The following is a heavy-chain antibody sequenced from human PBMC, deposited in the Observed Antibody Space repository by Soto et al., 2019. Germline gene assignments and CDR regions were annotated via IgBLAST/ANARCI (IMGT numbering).Heavy chain of an antibody. Sequence: GGSLRLSCAASGFTVSSYALNWVRQSPGKGLQWVSVISGSGSSTHYADSVKGRFAISRDNSKNRLYLQMSSLRAEDTAVYYCAKLRGYNSDWHHTDYGMDVWGQGTTVTVSS. CDR2: ISGSGSST. CDR3: AKLRGYNSDWHHTDYGMDV. CDR1: GFTVSSYA. D-gene: IGHD6-19*01. J-gene: IGHJ6*02. V-gene: IGHV3-23*01.